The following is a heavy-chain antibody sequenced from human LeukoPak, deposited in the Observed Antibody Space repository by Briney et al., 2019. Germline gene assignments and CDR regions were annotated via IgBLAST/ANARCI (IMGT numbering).Heavy chain of an antibody. CDR2: IYYSRST. V-gene: IGHV4-59*01. D-gene: IGHD6-19*01. Sequence: SETLSLTCTVSGGSISSYYWSWIRQPPGKGLEWIGYIYYSRSTNYNPSLKSRVTISVDTSKNQFSLKLSSVTAADTAVYYCARASSGWYFDYWGQGTLVTVSS. CDR1: GGSISSYY. J-gene: IGHJ4*02. CDR3: ARASSGWYFDY.